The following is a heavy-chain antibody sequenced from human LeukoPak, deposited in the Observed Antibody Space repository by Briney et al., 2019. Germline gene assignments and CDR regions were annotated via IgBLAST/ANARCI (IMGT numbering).Heavy chain of an antibody. D-gene: IGHD6-13*01. CDR3: ASLSIVAALAFDY. CDR1: GFTFRSYW. CDR2: IYSGGST. Sequence: PGGSLRLSCAASGFTFRSYWMSWVRQAPGKGLEWVSVIYSGGSTYYADSVKGRFTISRDNSKNTVYLQMNSLRAEDTAVYYCASLSIVAALAFDYWGQGTLVTVSS. V-gene: IGHV3-53*01. J-gene: IGHJ4*02.